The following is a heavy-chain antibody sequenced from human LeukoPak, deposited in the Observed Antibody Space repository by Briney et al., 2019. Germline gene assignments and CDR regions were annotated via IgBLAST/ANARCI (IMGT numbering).Heavy chain of an antibody. CDR3: ARAVGSGSFQTYYYYMDV. D-gene: IGHD3-10*01. CDR2: IYYSGST. V-gene: IGHV4-39*07. Sequence: PSETLSLTCTVSGVSISSTSYYWGWIRQPPGKGLEWIASIYYSGSTYYNPSLKSRVTISVDTSKNQFSLKLSSVTAADTAVYYCARAVGSGSFQTYYYYMDVWGKGTTVTISS. CDR1: GVSISSTSYY. J-gene: IGHJ6*03.